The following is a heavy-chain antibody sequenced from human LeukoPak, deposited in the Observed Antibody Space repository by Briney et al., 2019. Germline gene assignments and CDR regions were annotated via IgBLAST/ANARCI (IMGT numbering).Heavy chain of an antibody. Sequence: PSETLSLTCIVSGASISNYYWSWIRQPAGKGLEWIGRIYTSGSTNYKPSLKSRVTMSADTSKNQSSLKLSSVTAADTAVYYCARSLSGSYSYFDYWGQGTLVTVSS. D-gene: IGHD1-26*01. V-gene: IGHV4-4*07. CDR1: GASISNYY. J-gene: IGHJ4*02. CDR3: ARSLSGSYSYFDY. CDR2: IYTSGST.